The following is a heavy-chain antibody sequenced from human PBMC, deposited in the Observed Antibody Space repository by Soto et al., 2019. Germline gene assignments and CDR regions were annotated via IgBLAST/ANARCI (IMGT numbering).Heavy chain of an antibody. CDR1: GFTFSRSA. V-gene: IGHV1-58*01. D-gene: IGHD3-22*01. CDR2: IVAASGKT. J-gene: IGHJ4*02. Sequence: SVKVSCKGSGFTFSRSAVQCVRQARGQGLEWIGWIVAASGKTDYSQIFQERVTITRDMSTSTAYMELSSLSSEDTAVYYCAATLDWGSYDFGGYPSWGQGTLVNVSS. CDR3: AATLDWGSYDFGGYPS.